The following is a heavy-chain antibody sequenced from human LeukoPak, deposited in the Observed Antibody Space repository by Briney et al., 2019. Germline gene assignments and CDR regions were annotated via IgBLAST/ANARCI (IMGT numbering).Heavy chain of an antibody. D-gene: IGHD2-15*01. CDR1: GLTFDKGA. CDR2: ISGSGGNT. J-gene: IGHJ6*04. Sequence: LSYVVCGLTFDKGARVGLGQARVKEIEWVSGISGSGGNTYYADSVKGRFTISRDNSKNTLFLQMNSLTADDTAVFFCPKALGYCNTASCIRGDMDVWGKGHTGTVSS. V-gene: IGHV3-23*01. CDR3: PKALGYCNTASCIRGDMDV.